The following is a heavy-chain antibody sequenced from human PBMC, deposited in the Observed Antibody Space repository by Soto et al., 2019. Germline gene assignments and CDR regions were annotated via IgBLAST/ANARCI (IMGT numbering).Heavy chain of an antibody. CDR1: GFTFSSYA. J-gene: IGHJ4*02. CDR2: ISYDGSNK. Sequence: QVQLVESGGGVVQPGRSLRLSCAASGFTFSSYAMHWVRQAPGKGLEWVAVISYDGSNKYYADSVKGRFTISRDNSKNTLYLQMNSLRAEDTAVYYCARDRVAAPGGYWGQGTLVTVSS. D-gene: IGHD6-13*01. CDR3: ARDRVAAPGGY. V-gene: IGHV3-30-3*01.